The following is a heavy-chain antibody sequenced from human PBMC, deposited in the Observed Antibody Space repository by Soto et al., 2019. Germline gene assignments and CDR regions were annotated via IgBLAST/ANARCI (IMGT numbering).Heavy chain of an antibody. D-gene: IGHD6-6*01. J-gene: IGHJ4*02. CDR2: ISSSSSYI. CDR1: GFTFSSYS. CDR3: ARVPDESIAACPPQSDY. Sequence: GGSLRLSCAASGFTFSSYSMNWVRQAPGKGLEWVSSISSSSSYIYYADSVKGRFTISRDNAKKSLYLQMNSLIAEDLALYYWARVPDESIAACPPQSDYWGQGTLVTVSS. V-gene: IGHV3-21*01.